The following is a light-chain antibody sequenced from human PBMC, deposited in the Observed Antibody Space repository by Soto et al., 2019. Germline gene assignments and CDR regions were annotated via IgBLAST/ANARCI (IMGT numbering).Light chain of an antibody. CDR1: SSDVGAYNY. CDR2: DVS. V-gene: IGLV2-14*01. J-gene: IGLJ1*01. CDR3: SSYTSATTYV. Sequence: QSALTQPASVSGFPGQSITISCTGTSSDVGAYNYDSWYQQYPGEAPKVIIYDVSHRPAGVSTRFSGSKSGNTASLTISGLQTQDEADYFCSSYTSATTYVFGTGTKLTVL.